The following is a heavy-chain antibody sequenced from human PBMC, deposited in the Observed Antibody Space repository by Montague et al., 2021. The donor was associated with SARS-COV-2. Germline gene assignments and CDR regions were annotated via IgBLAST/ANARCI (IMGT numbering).Heavy chain of an antibody. J-gene: IGHJ6*02. D-gene: IGHD2-21*01. Sequence: SRRLSFSASGFIFSSYEMNWVRQAPGKGLEWISYISSSGGGSTKHYTDSVKGRFTISRDNAKNSLYLQMNSLGVEDTAIYYCARDRDWDDWCGMDVWGQGTTVTVSS. CDR1: GFIFSSYE. V-gene: IGHV3-48*03. CDR2: ISSSGGGSTK. CDR3: ARDRDWDDWCGMDV.